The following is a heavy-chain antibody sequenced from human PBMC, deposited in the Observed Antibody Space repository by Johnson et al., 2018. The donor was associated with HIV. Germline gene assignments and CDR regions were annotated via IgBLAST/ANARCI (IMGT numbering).Heavy chain of an antibody. Sequence: QVQLVESGGGVVQPGGSLRLSCAASGFTFRSYGMHWVRQAPGKGLEWVAFISYDGRNEYYADSVMGRFNISRDNSKNALYLQLSSLRPEDTAVYYCAKPPSMGADAFDIWGQGAMVTVSS. CDR3: AKPPSMGADAFDI. CDR2: ISYDGRNE. J-gene: IGHJ3*02. CDR1: GFTFRSYG. D-gene: IGHD3-16*01. V-gene: IGHV3-30*02.